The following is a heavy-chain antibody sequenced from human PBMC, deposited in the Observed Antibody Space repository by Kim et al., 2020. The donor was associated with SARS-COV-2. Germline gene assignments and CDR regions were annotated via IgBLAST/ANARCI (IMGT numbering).Heavy chain of an antibody. Sequence: GGSLRLSCAASGFTFDHSAMHWVRQAPGKGLEWVSLISGNGETKYYADSVEGRFTISIDNSKNSLYLQMNSLRTEDTALYYCVRASGWLPRSWGQGTLVPVSS. CDR1: GFTFDHSA. J-gene: IGHJ5*02. V-gene: IGHV3-43*02. CDR2: ISGNGETK. CDR3: VRASGWLPRS. D-gene: IGHD6-19*01.